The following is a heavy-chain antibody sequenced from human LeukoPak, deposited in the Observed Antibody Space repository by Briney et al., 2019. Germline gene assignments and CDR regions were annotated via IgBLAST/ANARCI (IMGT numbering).Heavy chain of an antibody. J-gene: IGHJ4*02. CDR3: ARSLRYFDWLLYDY. V-gene: IGHV1-69*05. D-gene: IGHD3-9*01. CDR2: IIPIFGTA. CDR1: GGTFSSYA. Sequence: SVKVSRKASGGTFSSYAISWVRQAPGQGLEWMGGIIPIFGTANYAQKFQGRVTITTDESTSTAYMELSSLRSEDTAVYYCARSLRYFDWLLYDYWGQGTLVIVSS.